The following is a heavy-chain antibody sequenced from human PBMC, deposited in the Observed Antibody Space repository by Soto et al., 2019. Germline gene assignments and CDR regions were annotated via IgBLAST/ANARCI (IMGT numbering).Heavy chain of an antibody. D-gene: IGHD2-15*01. CDR1: AGSLSPCGYY. V-gene: IGHV4-31*03. CDR2: IYYSGST. Sequence: SQTLSLTCTVSAGSLSPCGYYLSWIRQHQGKGLEWIGYIYYSGSTYYNPSLKSRVTISVDTSKNQFSLKLSSVTAADTAVYYCARAVLPDPLNYYWDQRSQVTVAS. J-gene: IGHJ4*02. CDR3: ARAVLPDPLNYY.